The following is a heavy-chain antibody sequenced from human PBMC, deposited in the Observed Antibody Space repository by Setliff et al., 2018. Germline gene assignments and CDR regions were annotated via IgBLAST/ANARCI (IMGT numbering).Heavy chain of an antibody. CDR1: GDSISSGSYY. J-gene: IGHJ5*02. CDR3: ARRTFGSGRFDP. CDR2: THTSGST. Sequence: SETLSLTCTVSGDSISSGSYYWSWIRQPAGKGLEWIGQTHTSGSTNYSPSLKSRVTISIDTSKNQFSLKLNSVTATDTALYYCARRTFGSGRFDPWGQGTLVTVSS. D-gene: IGHD3-16*01. V-gene: IGHV4-61*09.